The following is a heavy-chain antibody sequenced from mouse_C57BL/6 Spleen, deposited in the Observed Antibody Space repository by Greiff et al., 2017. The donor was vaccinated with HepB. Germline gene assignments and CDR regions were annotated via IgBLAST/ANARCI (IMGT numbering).Heavy chain of an antibody. CDR3: ARGTTVDGYWYFDV. CDR2: INPNNGGT. D-gene: IGHD1-1*01. J-gene: IGHJ1*03. CDR1: GYTFTDYN. V-gene: IGHV1-18*01. Sequence: EVQLQQSGPELVKPGASVKIPCKASGYTFTDYNMDWVKQSHGKSLEWIGDINPNNGGTIYNQKFKGKATLTVDKSSSTAYMELRSLTSEDTAVYYCARGTTVDGYWYFDVWGTGTTVTVSS.